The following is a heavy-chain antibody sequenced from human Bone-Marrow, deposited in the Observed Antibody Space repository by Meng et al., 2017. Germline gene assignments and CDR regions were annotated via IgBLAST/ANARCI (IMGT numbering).Heavy chain of an antibody. J-gene: IGHJ4*02. V-gene: IGHV4-34*01. CDR2: INHSGST. CDR3: AREAYSTSLSSATGFDY. D-gene: IGHD6-13*01. CDR1: GGSFSVFY. Sequence: QVQLRQWGAGLLKSSETLSPTCAVYGGSFSVFYWNWFRQPPGKGLEWIAEINHSGSTNINPSLKSRVTILADTSKNQFSLKVRSVTAADTAVYYCAREAYSTSLSSATGFDYWGQGTLVTVSS.